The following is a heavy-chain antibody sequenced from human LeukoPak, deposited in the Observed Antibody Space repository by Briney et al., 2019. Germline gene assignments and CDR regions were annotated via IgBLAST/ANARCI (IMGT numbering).Heavy chain of an antibody. CDR2: IWYDGSNT. D-gene: IGHD3-22*01. Sequence: GGSLRLSCSASGFSFSNYGMHWVRQAPGKGLEWVAVIWYDGSNTYYADSVKGRFTISRDNSKNTLYLQMNSLRAEDTAVYFCAREDDNSGYYYFDYWGQGTLVTVSS. CDR1: GFSFSNYG. J-gene: IGHJ4*02. V-gene: IGHV3-33*01. CDR3: AREDDNSGYYYFDY.